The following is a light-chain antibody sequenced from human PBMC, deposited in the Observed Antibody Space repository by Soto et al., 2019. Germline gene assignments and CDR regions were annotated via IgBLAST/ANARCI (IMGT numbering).Light chain of an antibody. CDR2: GAS. J-gene: IGKJ5*01. Sequence: DIQMTQSPSSLSASVGDRVTITCRASLPITTYLNWFQQKPGKAPKLLIYGASTLQTVVPSRFNGGGSGTDFTLTISRLQPQDFGTYYCQQNYNSRGKFGQGT. V-gene: IGKV1-39*01. CDR3: QQNYNSRGK. CDR1: LPITTY.